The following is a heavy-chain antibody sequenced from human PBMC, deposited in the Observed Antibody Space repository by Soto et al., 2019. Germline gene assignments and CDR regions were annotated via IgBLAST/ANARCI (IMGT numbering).Heavy chain of an antibody. Sequence: PGGXLXXXXAASXFTXXSYAXXXXXXXXXKGLEWVSAISGSGGSTYYADSVKGRFTISRDNSKNTLYLQMNSLRAEDTAVYYCAKGGDYKTSGAFDIWGQGTMVTVSS. J-gene: IGHJ3*02. D-gene: IGHD4-17*01. CDR2: ISGSGGST. V-gene: IGHV3-23*01. CDR3: AKGGDYKTSGAFDI. CDR1: XFTXXSYA.